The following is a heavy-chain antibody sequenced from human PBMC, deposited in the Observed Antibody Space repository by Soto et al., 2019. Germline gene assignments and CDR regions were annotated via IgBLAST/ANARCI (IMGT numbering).Heavy chain of an antibody. V-gene: IGHV3-48*02. CDR3: ARSYYYGSGSYFAPGLGYYYGMDV. J-gene: IGHJ6*02. D-gene: IGHD3-10*01. Sequence: EVQRVESGGGLVQPGGSLRLSCAASGFTFSSYSMNWVRQAPGKGLEWVSYISSSSSTIYYADSVKGRFTISRDNAKNSLDLQMNSLRDEDTAVYYCARSYYYGSGSYFAPGLGYYYGMDVWGQGTTVTVSS. CDR1: GFTFSSYS. CDR2: ISSSSSTI.